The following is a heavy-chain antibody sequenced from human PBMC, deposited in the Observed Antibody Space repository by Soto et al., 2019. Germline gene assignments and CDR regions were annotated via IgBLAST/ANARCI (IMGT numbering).Heavy chain of an antibody. J-gene: IGHJ4*02. CDR3: ARTEGFSNYWYTD. CDR1: GLTFNTYA. V-gene: IGHV3-30-3*01. Sequence: QVQLVESGGGGARPGGYLTLSSAASGLTFNTYAIHWVRLPPGKGLEWVAAISYDGGSKYYADSVRDRFTISRDDSKSTLYLQMNSLRREDTAVYYCARTEGFSNYWYTDWGQGTLVTVSS. CDR2: ISYDGGSK. D-gene: IGHD6-13*01.